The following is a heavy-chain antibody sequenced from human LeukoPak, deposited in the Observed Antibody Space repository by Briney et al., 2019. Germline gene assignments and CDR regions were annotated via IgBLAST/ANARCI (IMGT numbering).Heavy chain of an antibody. V-gene: IGHV1-69*04. CDR1: GGTFSSYA. J-gene: IGHJ4*02. CDR2: IIPILGIA. D-gene: IGHD5-18*01. CDR3: ARGVGLGRGGYSYGYWFDY. Sequence: ASVKVSCRASGGTFSSYAISWVRQAPGQGLEWMGRIIPILGIANYAQKFQGRVTITADKSTSTAYMELSSLRSEDTAVYYCARGVGLGRGGYSYGYWFDYWGQGTLVTVSS.